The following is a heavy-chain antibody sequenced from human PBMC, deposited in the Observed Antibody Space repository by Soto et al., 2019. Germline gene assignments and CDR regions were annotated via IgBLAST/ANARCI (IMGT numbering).Heavy chain of an antibody. Sequence: LRLSCAASGFTFSDSWMDWARQVPGKGPEWVANINQDGSGKNYVDSVKGRFTISRDNAKNSLYLQMNSLRAEDTAVYYCASLGRHGWGQGTTVTVSS. V-gene: IGHV3-7*01. CDR3: ASLGRHG. D-gene: IGHD3-16*01. CDR2: INQDGSGK. J-gene: IGHJ6*02. CDR1: GFTFSDSW.